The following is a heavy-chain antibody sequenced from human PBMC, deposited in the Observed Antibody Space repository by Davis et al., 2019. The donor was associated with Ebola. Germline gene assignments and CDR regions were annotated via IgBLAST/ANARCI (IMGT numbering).Heavy chain of an antibody. V-gene: IGHV4-39*01. J-gene: IGHJ2*01. CDR1: SASISSSSYY. Sequence: SETLSLTCTVPSASISSSSYYWGWIRQPPGKGLEWIGSIYYSGSTYYNPSLKSRVTISVDTSKNQFSLKLSSVTAADTAVYYCARHRELYWYFDLWGRGTLVTVSS. D-gene: IGHD5-24*01. CDR3: ARHRELYWYFDL. CDR2: IYYSGST.